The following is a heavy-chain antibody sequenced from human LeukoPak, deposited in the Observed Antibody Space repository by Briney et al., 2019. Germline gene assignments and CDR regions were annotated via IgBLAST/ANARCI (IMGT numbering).Heavy chain of an antibody. CDR3: ARLGYCSSTSCPLYYYYYYMDV. CDR1: GGTFSSYA. V-gene: IGHV1-69*13. J-gene: IGHJ6*03. Sequence: GASVKVSCKASGGTFSSYAISWVRQAPGQGLEWMGRIIPIFGTANYAQKFQGRVTITADESTSTAYMELSSLRSEDTAVYYCARLGYCSSTSCPLYYYYYYMDVWGKGTTVTVSS. CDR2: IIPIFGTA. D-gene: IGHD2-2*01.